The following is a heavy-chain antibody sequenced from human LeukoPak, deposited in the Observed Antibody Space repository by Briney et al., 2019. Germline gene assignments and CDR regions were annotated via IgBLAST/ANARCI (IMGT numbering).Heavy chain of an antibody. J-gene: IGHJ4*02. CDR3: TTHLPYNY. CDR2: IKSKTDGGTT. V-gene: IGHV3-15*01. D-gene: IGHD1-14*01. CDR1: GFTFSSYG. Sequence: GGSLRLSCAASGFTFSSYGMHWVRQAPGKGLEWVGRIKSKTDGGTTDYAAPVKGRFTISRDDSNNTLFLQMNSLKTEDTAVYYCTTHLPYNYWGQGTLVTVSS.